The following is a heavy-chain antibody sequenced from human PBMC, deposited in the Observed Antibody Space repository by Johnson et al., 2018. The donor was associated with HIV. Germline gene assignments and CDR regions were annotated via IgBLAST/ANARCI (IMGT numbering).Heavy chain of an antibody. Sequence: QVQLVESGGGVVQPGRSLRLSCAASGFTFGFYAMHWVRQAPGKGLEWVAVISYVGTNKYYADSVTGRFTISRDDSKNMLYLQMNSLKTEDTAFYYCCRTSSAREDDAFDIWGQGTMVTVSS. V-gene: IGHV3-30-3*01. CDR1: GFTFGFYA. D-gene: IGHD6-6*01. CDR3: CRTSSAREDDAFDI. CDR2: ISYVGTNK. J-gene: IGHJ3*02.